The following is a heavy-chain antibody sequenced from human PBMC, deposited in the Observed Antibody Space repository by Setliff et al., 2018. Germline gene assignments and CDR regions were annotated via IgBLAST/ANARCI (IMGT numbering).Heavy chain of an antibody. CDR1: GYTFTSYC. CDR3: ARDRGPTYYDFWSGYYWFDY. D-gene: IGHD3-3*01. J-gene: IGHJ4*02. CDR2: ISAYNGNT. V-gene: IGHV1-18*01. Sequence: ASVKVSCKASGYTFTSYCISWVRQAPGQGLEWMGWISAYNGNTNYAQKLQGRVTMTTDTSTSTAYMELRSLRSDDTAVYYCARDRGPTYYDFWSGYYWFDYWGQGTLVTVSS.